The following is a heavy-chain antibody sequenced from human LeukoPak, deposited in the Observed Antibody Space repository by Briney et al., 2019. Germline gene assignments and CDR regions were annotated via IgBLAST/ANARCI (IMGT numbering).Heavy chain of an antibody. J-gene: IGHJ4*02. D-gene: IGHD3-16*01. CDR2: LYNGGST. CDR3: AKDGGEGAES. V-gene: IGHV4-59*01. CDR1: GGSINNGY. Sequence: SDTLSVTCTVSGGSINNGYWSWVRQLPGKRLEWIGYLYNGGSTIYNPSLTSRVTMSVDPSNNQFSLKLSSVTAADPAVYYCAKDGGEGAESWGQGTLVTVSS.